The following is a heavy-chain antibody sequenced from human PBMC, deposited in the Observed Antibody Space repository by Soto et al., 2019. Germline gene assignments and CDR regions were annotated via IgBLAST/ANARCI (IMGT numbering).Heavy chain of an antibody. D-gene: IGHD3-3*01. Sequence: SLKLSSKPSGSTITTYGICWLPQAPGQGLEWMGWISAYNGNTNYAQKLQGRVTMTTDTSTSTAYMELRSLRSDDTAVYYCARGVVTNYYYYGMDVWGQGTTVTVS. CDR2: ISAYNGNT. CDR3: ARGVVTNYYYYGMDV. V-gene: IGHV1-18*04. J-gene: IGHJ6*02. CDR1: GSTITTYG.